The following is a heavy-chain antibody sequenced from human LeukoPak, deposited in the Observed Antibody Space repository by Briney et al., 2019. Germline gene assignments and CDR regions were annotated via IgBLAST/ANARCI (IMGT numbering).Heavy chain of an antibody. CDR3: ARGIEGGSRYYSKLPGGY. Sequence: ASVKVSCKASGYTFTGYYMHWVRQAPGQGLEWMGWINPNSGGTNYAQKFQGWVTMTRDTSISTAYMELNRLKSDDTAVYYCARGIEGGSRYYSKLPGGYWGQGTLVTVSS. J-gene: IGHJ4*02. CDR1: GYTFTGYY. D-gene: IGHD2/OR15-2a*01. CDR2: INPNSGGT. V-gene: IGHV1-2*04.